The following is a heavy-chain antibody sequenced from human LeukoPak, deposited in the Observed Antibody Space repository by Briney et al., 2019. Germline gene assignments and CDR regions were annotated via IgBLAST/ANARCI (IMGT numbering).Heavy chain of an antibody. CDR3: VRDRLVRYRNGASCHPAFDL. CDR1: RYTFTSYV. CDR2: VSGYDADI. Sequence: VAAVKVSCKPSRYTFTSYVLSWVRPAPRQGLKWLGWVSGYDADIEYPQKLQGRVTMTTDTSTSTDYMDLRSLTSDDTAVYYCVRDRLVRYRNGASCHPAFDLWGQGTMVTVSS. V-gene: IGHV1-18*04. D-gene: IGHD2-15*01. J-gene: IGHJ3*01.